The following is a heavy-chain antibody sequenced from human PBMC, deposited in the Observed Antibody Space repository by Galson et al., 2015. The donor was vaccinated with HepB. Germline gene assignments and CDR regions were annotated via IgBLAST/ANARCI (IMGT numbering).Heavy chain of an antibody. CDR1: GFTFDDYA. J-gene: IGHJ6*02. D-gene: IGHD6-19*01. CDR3: AKDSVAGYYYYGMDV. CDR2: ISWDGGST. Sequence: SLRLSCAASGFTFDDYAMHWVRQAPGKGLEWVSLISWDGGSTYYADSVKGRFTISRDNSKNSLYLQMNSLRAEDTALYYCAKDSVAGYYYYGMDVWGQGTTVTVSS. V-gene: IGHV3-43D*03.